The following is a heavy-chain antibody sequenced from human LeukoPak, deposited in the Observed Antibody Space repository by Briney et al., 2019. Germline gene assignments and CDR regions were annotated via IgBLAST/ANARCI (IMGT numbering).Heavy chain of an antibody. V-gene: IGHV1-2*02. CDR3: ARSLGETPLTSFDY. J-gene: IGHJ4*02. CDR1: GYTFTGYY. Sequence: GASVKVSCKASGYTFTGYYMHWVRQAPGQGLEWMGWIKPNSGGTNYAQKFQGRVTMTRDTSISTAYMELSRLRSDDTAVYYCARSLGETPLTSFDYWGQGTLVTVSS. CDR2: IKPNSGGT. D-gene: IGHD3-10*01.